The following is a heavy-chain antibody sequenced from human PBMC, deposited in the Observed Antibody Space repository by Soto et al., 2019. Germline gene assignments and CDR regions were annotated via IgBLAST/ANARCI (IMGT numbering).Heavy chain of an antibody. J-gene: IGHJ4*02. CDR1: GVSIRLSSFY. CDR3: ARTIDGYKQIPGDS. D-gene: IGHD5-12*01. CDR2: IYYSGRT. Sequence: QVQLQESGPGLVKPSETLSLTCNVSGVSIRLSSFYWGWIRQSPGKGLEWIGSIYYSGRTYYNPSLKNRVTISMGTSKNHFSLQLRSVTAADTAVYYCARTIDGYKQIPGDSWGQGTLVTFSS. V-gene: IGHV4-39*02.